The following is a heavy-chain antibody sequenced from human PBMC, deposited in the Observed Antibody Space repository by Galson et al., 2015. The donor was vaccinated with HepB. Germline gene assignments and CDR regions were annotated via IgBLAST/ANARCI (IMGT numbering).Heavy chain of an antibody. D-gene: IGHD5-18*01. Sequence: SLRLSCAASEFTFSSYAMGWVRQAPGKGLEWVSLISGGGGSTDYADSVKGRFTISRDNSKNTLYLQMHSLRAEDTAVYYCAKNPGYSYGYYFEYWGQGTLVTLSS. J-gene: IGHJ4*02. CDR3: AKNPGYSYGYYFEY. CDR1: EFTFSSYA. V-gene: IGHV3-23*01. CDR2: ISGGGGST.